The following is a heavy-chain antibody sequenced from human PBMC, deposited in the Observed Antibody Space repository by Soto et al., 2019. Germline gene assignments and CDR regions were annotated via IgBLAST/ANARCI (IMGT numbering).Heavy chain of an antibody. J-gene: IGHJ6*02. CDR1: GGSISSYY. CDR3: ARVLGGSSSRPDYYYGMDV. Sequence: SETLSLTCTVSGGSISSYYWSWIRQPAGKGLEWIGRIYTSGSTNYNPSLKSRVTMSVDTSKNQFSLKLSSVTAADTAVYYCARVLGGSSSRPDYYYGMDVWGQGTTVTVSS. D-gene: IGHD6-6*01. V-gene: IGHV4-4*07. CDR2: IYTSGST.